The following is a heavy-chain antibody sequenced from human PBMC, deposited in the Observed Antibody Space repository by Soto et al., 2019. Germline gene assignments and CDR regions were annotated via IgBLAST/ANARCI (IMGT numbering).Heavy chain of an antibody. Sequence: QVQLVESGGGVVQPGRSLRLSCAASGFTFSSYAMHWVRQAPGKGLEWVAVISYDGSNKYYADSVKGRVTISGDNSNNWLYLQINSLRAEDTAVYYCARDLYSGGWSPPLNYWGQGTLVTVSS. J-gene: IGHJ4*02. CDR3: ARDLYSGGWSPPLNY. CDR2: ISYDGSNK. D-gene: IGHD6-19*01. V-gene: IGHV3-30-3*01. CDR1: GFTFSSYA.